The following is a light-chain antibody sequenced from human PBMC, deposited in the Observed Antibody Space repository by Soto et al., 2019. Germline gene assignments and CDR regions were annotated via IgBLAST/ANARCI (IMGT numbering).Light chain of an antibody. CDR2: EVN. J-gene: IGLJ1*01. V-gene: IGLV2-23*02. Sequence: QSVLTQPASVSGSPGQSITISCTGASSDVGRYNLVSWYQQHPGNAPKLMIYEVNKRPSGVSDRFSGSKSGNTASLTISGLQGEDEAVYYCCSYAGIYVFGSGTKVTVL. CDR3: CSYAGIYV. CDR1: SSDVGRYNL.